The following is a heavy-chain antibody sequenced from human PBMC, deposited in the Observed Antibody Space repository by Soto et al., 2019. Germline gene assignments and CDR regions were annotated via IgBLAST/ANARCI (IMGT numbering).Heavy chain of an antibody. D-gene: IGHD3-22*01. V-gene: IGHV4-34*01. J-gene: IGHJ4*02. Sequence: SETLSLTCAVYGGSFSGYYWSWIRQPPGKGLEWIGEINHSGSTKYNPSLKSRVIMSADTSKNQFSLHLSSVTAADNSVYYCARGQSDYYDTSGSYYHYFDSWGQGTLVTVSS. CDR2: INHSGST. CDR3: ARGQSDYYDTSGSYYHYFDS. CDR1: GGSFSGYY.